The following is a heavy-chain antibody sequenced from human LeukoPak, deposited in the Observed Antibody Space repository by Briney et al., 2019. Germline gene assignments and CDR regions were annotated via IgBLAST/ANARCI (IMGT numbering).Heavy chain of an antibody. V-gene: IGHV3-30*03. CDR1: GFTLSSFG. CDR2: VSDDGSNT. CDR3: ARDGSGGSYSY. D-gene: IGHD1-26*01. Sequence: GGSLRLSCTASGFTLSSFGMHWVRQAPGKGLEWVAVVSDDGSNTYYADSVKGRFTISRDNSKNTLYLQLNSLRAEDTAVYYCARDGSGGSYSYWGQGTLVTVSS. J-gene: IGHJ4*02.